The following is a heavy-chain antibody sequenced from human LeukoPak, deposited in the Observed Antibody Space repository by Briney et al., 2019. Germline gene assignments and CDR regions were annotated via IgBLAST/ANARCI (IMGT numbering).Heavy chain of an antibody. CDR3: AKVTTPYCSSTSCFPSDAFDI. CDR2: ISGSGGST. D-gene: IGHD2-2*01. Sequence: GSLRLSCAASGFTFSSYAMSWVRQAPGKGLEWVSAISGSGGSTYYADSVKGRFTISRDNSKNTLYLQMNSLRAEDTAVYYCAKVTTPYCSSTSCFPSDAFDIWGQGTMVTVSS. V-gene: IGHV3-23*01. CDR1: GFTFSSYA. J-gene: IGHJ3*02.